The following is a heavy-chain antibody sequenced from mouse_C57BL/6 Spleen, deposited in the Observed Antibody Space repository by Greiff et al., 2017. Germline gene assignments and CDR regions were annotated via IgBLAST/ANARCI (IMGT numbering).Heavy chain of an antibody. CDR1: GFTFSDYG. Sequence: EVMLVESGGGLVKPGGSLKLSCAASGFTFSDYGMHWVRQAPEKGLEWVAYISSGSSTIYYADTVKGRFTISRDNAKNTLFLQMTSLRSEDTAMYYCARYYGSSYVDAMDYWGQGTSVTVSS. CDR2: ISSGSSTI. D-gene: IGHD1-1*01. J-gene: IGHJ4*01. CDR3: ARYYGSSYVDAMDY. V-gene: IGHV5-17*01.